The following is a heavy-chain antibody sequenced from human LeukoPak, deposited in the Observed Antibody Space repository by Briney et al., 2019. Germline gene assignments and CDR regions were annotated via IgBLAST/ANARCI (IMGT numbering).Heavy chain of an antibody. CDR2: IGTAGDT. CDR1: GFTFSSYD. V-gene: IGHV3-13*01. J-gene: IGHJ3*02. CDR3: ARALRYDSSGPTDAFDI. D-gene: IGHD3-22*01. Sequence: GGSLRLSCAASGFTFSSYDMHWVRHATGKGLEWVSAIGTAGDTYYPGSMKGRFTISRENAKNSLYLQMNSLRARDTAVYYCARALRYDSSGPTDAFDIWGQGTMVTVSS.